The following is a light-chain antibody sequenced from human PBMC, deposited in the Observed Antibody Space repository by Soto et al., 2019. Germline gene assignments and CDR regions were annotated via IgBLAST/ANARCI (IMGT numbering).Light chain of an antibody. CDR3: HQRGSWPPLT. V-gene: IGKV3-11*01. CDR2: DAS. CDR1: QSVSNY. Sequence: EIVLTQSPATLSLSPGERATLSCRASQSVSNYLAWYQQKPGQAPRLLIYDASNRATGIPDRFSGSGSGTDFTLTITSLEPEDFAVYYCHQRGSWPPLTFGQGTRLEIK. J-gene: IGKJ5*01.